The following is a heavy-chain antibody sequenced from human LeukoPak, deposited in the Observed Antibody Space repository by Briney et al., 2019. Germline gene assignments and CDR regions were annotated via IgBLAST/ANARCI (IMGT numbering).Heavy chain of an antibody. Sequence: SETLSLTCTVSGGSISSSSFYWGWIRQPPGKGLEWIGSIYHSGSTYYNPSLKSRVTIPVDTSKNQFSLKLTSVTAADTAVYYCARDRRYYGSGSSTNWFDPWGQGTLVTVSS. CDR3: ARDRRYYGSGSSTNWFDP. V-gene: IGHV4-39*07. CDR1: GGSISSSSFY. CDR2: IYHSGST. J-gene: IGHJ5*02. D-gene: IGHD3-10*01.